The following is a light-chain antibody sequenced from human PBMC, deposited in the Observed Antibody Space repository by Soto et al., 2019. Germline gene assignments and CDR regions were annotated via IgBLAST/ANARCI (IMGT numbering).Light chain of an antibody. Sequence: DIQMTHSPSSVSACLGDGVTVTCRASQGISSWLAWYQQKPGKAPKLLIYAASSLQSGVPSRFSGSGSGTDFTLTISSLQSEDFAVYYCQQYNTWPRTFGQGTKVDIK. CDR1: QGISSW. CDR2: AAS. V-gene: IGKV1-12*01. J-gene: IGKJ1*01. CDR3: QQYNTWPRT.